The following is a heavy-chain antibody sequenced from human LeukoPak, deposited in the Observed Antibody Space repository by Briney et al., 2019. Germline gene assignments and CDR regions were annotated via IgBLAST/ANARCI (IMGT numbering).Heavy chain of an antibody. CDR3: AREEGSSWAYYYYGMDV. V-gene: IGHV1-18*01. Sequence: EASVKVSCKASGGTFSSYAINWVRQAPGQGLEWMGWISAYNGNTNYAQKLQGRVTMTTDTSTSTAYMELRSLRSDDTAVYYCAREEGSSWAYYYYGMDVWGQGTTVTVSS. J-gene: IGHJ6*02. CDR1: GGTFSSYA. CDR2: ISAYNGNT. D-gene: IGHD6-13*01.